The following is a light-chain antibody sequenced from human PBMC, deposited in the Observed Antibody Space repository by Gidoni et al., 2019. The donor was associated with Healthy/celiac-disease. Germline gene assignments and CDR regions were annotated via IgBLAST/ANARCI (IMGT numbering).Light chain of an antibody. CDR1: QSVSSY. CDR3: QQRSNWLT. CDR2: DAS. V-gene: IGKV3-11*01. Sequence: EILLTQSPATLSLSPGESATLSCRASQSVSSYLAWYQQKPGQAPRLLIYDASNRATGIPARFSGSGSGTDFTLTISSLEPEDFAVYYWQQRSNWLTFGGGTKVEIK. J-gene: IGKJ4*01.